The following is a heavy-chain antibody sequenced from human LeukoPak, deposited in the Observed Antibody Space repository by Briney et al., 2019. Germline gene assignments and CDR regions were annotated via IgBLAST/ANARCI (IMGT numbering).Heavy chain of an antibody. CDR3: ARGRGVATLFY. CDR1: GFTFSSYW. CDR2: INHSGST. J-gene: IGHJ4*02. Sequence: GSLRLSCAASGFTFSSYWMSWVRQAPGKGLEWIGEINHSGSTNYNPSLKSRVTISVDTSKNQFSLKLSSVTAADTAVYYCARGRGVATLFYWGQGTLVTVSS. D-gene: IGHD5-12*01. V-gene: IGHV4-34*01.